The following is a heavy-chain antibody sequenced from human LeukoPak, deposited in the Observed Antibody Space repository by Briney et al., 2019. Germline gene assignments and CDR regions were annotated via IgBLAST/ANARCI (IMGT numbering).Heavy chain of an antibody. J-gene: IGHJ6*03. D-gene: IGHD4-11*01. Sequence: SETLSLTCAVSGGSISSSNWWSWVRQPPGKGLEWIGEIYHSGSTNYNPSLKSRVTISVNKSKNQFSLKLSSVTVADTAVYYCARAPMTTEDYYYMDVWGKGTTVTVSS. V-gene: IGHV4-4*02. CDR1: GGSISSSNW. CDR2: IYHSGST. CDR3: ARAPMTTEDYYYMDV.